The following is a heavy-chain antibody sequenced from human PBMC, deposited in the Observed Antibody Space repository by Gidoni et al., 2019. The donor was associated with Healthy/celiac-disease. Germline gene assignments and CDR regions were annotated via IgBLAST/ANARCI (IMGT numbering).Heavy chain of an antibody. CDR2: IKSKTAGGTT. CDR1: GLLLSTAW. Sequence: EVQRVESGGGLVKPGGSVRLSCDASGLLLSTAWMSWVGQAPGKGLEWVGRIKSKTAGGTTDYSAPFKGRFIISRDDTKNTLLLQMISLQTEDTAVYYCTTDCSSGWSRGCGYWGQGTLVTVSS. D-gene: IGHD6-19*01. V-gene: IGHV3-15*01. J-gene: IGHJ4*02. CDR3: TTDCSSGWSRGCGY.